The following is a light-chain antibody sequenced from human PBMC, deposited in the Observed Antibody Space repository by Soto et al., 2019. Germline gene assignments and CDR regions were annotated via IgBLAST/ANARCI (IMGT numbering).Light chain of an antibody. CDR1: SSDIGGYNY. CDR2: DVT. J-gene: IGLJ1*01. CDR3: NSYAGSNIYV. V-gene: IGLV2-8*01. Sequence: QSALAQIPSASGSPGQSVTISCTGTSSDIGGYNYVSWYQQHPGKAPKLMIYDVTKRPSGVPDRFSGSKSGNTASLTVSGLQAEDEADYYCNSYAGSNIYVFGTGTKVTVL.